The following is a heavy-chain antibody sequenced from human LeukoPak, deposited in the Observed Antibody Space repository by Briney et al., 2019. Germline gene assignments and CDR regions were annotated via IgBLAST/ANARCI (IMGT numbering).Heavy chain of an antibody. CDR2: VAASNGNT. CDR3: ATVGKDLRRGIFGFFDT. Sequence: ASVKVSCRASSYIFNKYGITWVRQAPGQGLEGMGWVAASNGNTHYAQKYEGRVTMTRDTSTGTDYMELRTLRSDDTAVYYCATVGKDLRRGIFGFFDTWGQGTMVTVSS. V-gene: IGHV1-18*01. D-gene: IGHD3-3*01. CDR1: SYIFNKYG. J-gene: IGHJ3*02.